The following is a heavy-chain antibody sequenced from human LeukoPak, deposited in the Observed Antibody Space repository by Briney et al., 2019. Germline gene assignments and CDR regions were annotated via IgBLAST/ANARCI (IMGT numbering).Heavy chain of an antibody. CDR1: GFTFSEYW. J-gene: IGHJ4*02. CDR2: INTDGTVT. D-gene: IGHD6-19*01. Sequence: QSGGSLRLSCAASGFTFSEYWMLWVRHAPGKGLESVSRINTDGTVTTYADSVKGRFTVSRDNADNTMFLQMNSVRDEDTAVYYCATKQWLAPPPDSWGQGTPVTVPS. V-gene: IGHV3-74*01. CDR3: ATKQWLAPPPDS.